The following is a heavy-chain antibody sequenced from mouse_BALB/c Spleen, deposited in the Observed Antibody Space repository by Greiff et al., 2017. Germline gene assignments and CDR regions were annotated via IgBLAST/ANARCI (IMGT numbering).Heavy chain of an antibody. CDR1: GYTFTDYA. D-gene: IGHD1-2*01. V-gene: IGHV1S137*01. CDR3: ARWDTARAWFAY. Sequence: VHLVESGAELVRPGVSVKISCKGSGYTFTDYAMHWVKQSHAKSLEWIGVISTYYGDASYNQKFKGKATMTVDKSSSTAYMELARLTSEDSAIYYCARWDTARAWFAYWGQGTLVTVSA. J-gene: IGHJ3*01. CDR2: ISTYYGDA.